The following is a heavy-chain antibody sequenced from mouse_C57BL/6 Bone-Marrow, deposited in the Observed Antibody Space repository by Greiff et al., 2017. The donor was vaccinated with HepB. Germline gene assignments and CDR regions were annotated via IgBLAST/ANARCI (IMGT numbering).Heavy chain of an antibody. CDR1: GYTFTSYG. CDR2: IYPRSGNT. CDR3: ARGLYYYGSSFPDY. Sequence: QVQLQQSGAELARPGASVKLSCKASGYTFTSYGISGVKQRTGQGLEWIGEIYPRSGNTYYNEKFKGKATLTADKSSSTAYMALRSLTSEDSAVYFCARGLYYYGSSFPDYWGQGTTLTVAS. D-gene: IGHD1-1*01. J-gene: IGHJ2*01. V-gene: IGHV1-81*01.